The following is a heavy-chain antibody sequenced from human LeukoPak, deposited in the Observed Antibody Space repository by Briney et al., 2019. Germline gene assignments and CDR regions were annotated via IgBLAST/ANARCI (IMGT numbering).Heavy chain of an antibody. CDR2: ISHDGSNK. V-gene: IGHV3-30*04. Sequence: GGSLRLSCAASGFTFSSYAMHWVRQAPGKGLEWVAVISHDGSNKYYADSVKGRFTISRDNSKNTLYLQMYSLRAEDTAVYYCARRHSSSWYLDYWGQGTLVTVSS. CDR3: ARRHSSSWYLDY. CDR1: GFTFSSYA. D-gene: IGHD6-13*01. J-gene: IGHJ4*02.